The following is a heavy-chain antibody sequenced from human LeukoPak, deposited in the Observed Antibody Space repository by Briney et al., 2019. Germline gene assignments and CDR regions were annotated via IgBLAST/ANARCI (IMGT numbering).Heavy chain of an antibody. D-gene: IGHD3-10*01. CDR2: INPDSGGT. CDR1: GYTFTGYY. V-gene: IGHV1-2*02. Sequence: ASVKVSCKASGYTFTGYYMNWVRQAPGQGLEWMGWINPDSGGTNFAENFQGRVTMTRDTSISTAYMELSSLRSDDTAVYYCARGGDGSGSYYNAEGDYWGQGTLVTASS. CDR3: ARGGDGSGSYYNAEGDY. J-gene: IGHJ4*02.